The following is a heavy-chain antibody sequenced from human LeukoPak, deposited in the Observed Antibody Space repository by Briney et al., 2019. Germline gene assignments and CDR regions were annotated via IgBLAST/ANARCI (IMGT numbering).Heavy chain of an antibody. D-gene: IGHD2-2*01. V-gene: IGHV3-23*01. Sequence: GGSLRLSFAASGLTFNNYVMSWVRQPPGKGLEWVSGISTSGSSTYYADPVKGRFTISRDNSKNTLYLQMNSLRAEDTAVYYCAKDRSTNDASFDYWGQGTLVTVSS. CDR2: ISTSGSST. CDR1: GLTFNNYV. CDR3: AKDRSTNDASFDY. J-gene: IGHJ4*02.